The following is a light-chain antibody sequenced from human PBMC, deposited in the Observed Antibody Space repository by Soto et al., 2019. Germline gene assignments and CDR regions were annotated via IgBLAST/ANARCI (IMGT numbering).Light chain of an antibody. CDR3: QKSDHLPL. J-gene: IGKJ3*01. CDR1: QGISNS. CDR2: DAY. Sequence: DIQLTQSPSFLSASVGDRVTITCRASQGISNSLNWYQHKPGKAPKLVIYDAYNLETGVPSTFSGSGFGTDFTFTISSLRPEDIATYYCQKSDHLPLFGPGTKVDIK. V-gene: IGKV1-33*01.